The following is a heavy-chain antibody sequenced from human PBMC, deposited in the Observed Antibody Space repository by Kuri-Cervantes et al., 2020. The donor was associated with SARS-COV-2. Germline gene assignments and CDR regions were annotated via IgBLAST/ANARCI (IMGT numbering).Heavy chain of an antibody. V-gene: IGHV1-8*03. D-gene: IGHD3-3*01. Sequence: ASVKVSCKASGYTFTSYDINWVRQATGQGLEWMGWMNPNSGNTGYAQKFQGRVTITRNTSISTAYMELSSLRSEDTAEYYCARESKGVTIFGVVYNWFDPWGQGTLVTVSS. CDR2: MNPNSGNT. CDR3: ARESKGVTIFGVVYNWFDP. CDR1: GYTFTSYD. J-gene: IGHJ5*02.